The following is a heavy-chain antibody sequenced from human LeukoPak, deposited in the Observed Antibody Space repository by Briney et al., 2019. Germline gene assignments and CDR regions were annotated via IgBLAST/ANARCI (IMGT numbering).Heavy chain of an antibody. CDR2: ISGSGGST. J-gene: IGHJ5*02. CDR3: AREYGDYGNWFDP. Sequence: GGSLRLSCAASGFTFSSYGMSWVRQAPGKGLEWVSAISGSGGSTYYADSVKGRFTISRDNAKNSLYLQMNSLRAEDTAVYYCAREYGDYGNWFDPWGQGTLVTVSS. V-gene: IGHV3-23*01. D-gene: IGHD4-17*01. CDR1: GFTFSSYG.